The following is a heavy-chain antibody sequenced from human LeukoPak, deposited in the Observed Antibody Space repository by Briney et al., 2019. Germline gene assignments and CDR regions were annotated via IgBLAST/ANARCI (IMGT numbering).Heavy chain of an antibody. CDR1: GFAFSHHY. Sequence: GGSLKLSCVASGFAFSHHYMHWVRHAPGKVLVWVSRIDIDGNTNYADSVKGRFTISRDNTKDTVYLQMNSLRAEDTAVYCCARDLNYNFDYWGQGALVTVSS. CDR3: ARDLNYNFDY. J-gene: IGHJ4*02. CDR2: IDIDGNT. D-gene: IGHD5-24*01. V-gene: IGHV3-74*01.